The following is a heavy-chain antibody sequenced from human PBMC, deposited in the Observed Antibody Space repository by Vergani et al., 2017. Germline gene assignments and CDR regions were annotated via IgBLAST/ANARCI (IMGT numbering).Heavy chain of an antibody. CDR1: GYTLRNYG. Sequence: QVPLVQSGAEVKKPGASVKVSCEGSGYTLRNYGISWVRQAPGEGLEWLGWISVYNGETKFAQKFQGRVTLTRDTSTDTAYMEMGSLRSDDTAVYYCARDRGNSGDYNFDYWGQGTLVTVSS. V-gene: IGHV1-18*04. CDR2: ISVYNGET. D-gene: IGHD1-26*01. J-gene: IGHJ4*02. CDR3: ARDRGNSGDYNFDY.